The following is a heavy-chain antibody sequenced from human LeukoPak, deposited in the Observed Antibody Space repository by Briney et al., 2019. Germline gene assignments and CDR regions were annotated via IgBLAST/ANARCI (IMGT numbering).Heavy chain of an antibody. CDR2: IYYSGNT. V-gene: IGHV4-39*07. J-gene: IGHJ6*03. CDR1: GGSISSSLYY. D-gene: IGHD3-10*01. CDR3: ARVGMVRGVNYYYYYYMDV. Sequence: PSETLSLTCTVSGGSISSSLYYWGWIRQPPGEGLEWIGSIYYSGNTYYNPSLKSRVTISVDTSKNQFSLRLYSVTAADTAVYYCARVGMVRGVNYYYYYYMDVWGKGTTVTISS.